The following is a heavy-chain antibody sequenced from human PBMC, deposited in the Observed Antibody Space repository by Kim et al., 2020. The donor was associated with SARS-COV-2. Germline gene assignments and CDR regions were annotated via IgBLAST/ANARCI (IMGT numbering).Heavy chain of an antibody. V-gene: IGHV4-39*01. CDR3: ARQVMTTRFDY. CDR2: IHYSGNS. Sequence: SETLSLTCTVSGASISSSDYYWGWLRQPPGKGLEWLGSIHYSGNSYYNPSLKSGVTISVDTSKSQFSLRLRSVTAADTTVYYCARQVMTTRFDYWSQGILVSVST. CDR1: GASISSSDYY. J-gene: IGHJ4*02. D-gene: IGHD4-17*01.